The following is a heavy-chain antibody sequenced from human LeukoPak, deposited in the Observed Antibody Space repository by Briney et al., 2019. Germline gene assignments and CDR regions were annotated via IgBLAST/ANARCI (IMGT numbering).Heavy chain of an antibody. CDR1: GFTFSSYA. J-gene: IGHJ5*02. CDR3: AKDQGFRFDP. V-gene: IGHV3-23*01. CDR2: ISGSGGNT. Sequence: GGSLRLSCAASGFTFSSYAMTWVRQAPGKGLEWVSTISGSGGNTYFADSVKGRFTISRDNSKNTLYLQMNSLRAEDTAVYYCAKDQGFRFDPWGQGTLVTVSS.